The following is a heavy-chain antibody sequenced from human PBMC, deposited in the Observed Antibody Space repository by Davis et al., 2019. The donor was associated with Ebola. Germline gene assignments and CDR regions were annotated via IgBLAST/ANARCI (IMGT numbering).Heavy chain of an antibody. V-gene: IGHV1-46*01. J-gene: IGHJ4*02. CDR2: INPSGGST. CDR3: ARGAKWLGMPFDY. CDR1: GYTFTSYY. D-gene: IGHD6-19*01. Sequence: ASVKVSCKASGYTFTSYYMHWVRQAPGQGLEWMGIINPSGGSTSYAQKFQGRVTMTTDTSTSTAYMELRDLRSDDTALYYCARGAKWLGMPFDYWGQGNLVTVSS.